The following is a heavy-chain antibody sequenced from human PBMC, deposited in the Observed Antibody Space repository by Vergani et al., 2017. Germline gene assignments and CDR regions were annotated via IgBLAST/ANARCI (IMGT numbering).Heavy chain of an antibody. CDR3: AKDSLWFGELWVRTPDDAFDI. J-gene: IGHJ3*02. D-gene: IGHD3-10*01. Sequence: EVQLVESGGGLVQPGRSLRLSCTASGFTFGDYAMSWFRQAPGKGLEWVGFIRSKAYGGTTEYAASVKGRFTISRDDSKSIAYLQMNSLRAEDTAVYYCAKDSLWFGELWVRTPDDAFDIWGQGTMVTVSS. CDR1: GFTFGDYA. CDR2: IRSKAYGGTT. V-gene: IGHV3-49*03.